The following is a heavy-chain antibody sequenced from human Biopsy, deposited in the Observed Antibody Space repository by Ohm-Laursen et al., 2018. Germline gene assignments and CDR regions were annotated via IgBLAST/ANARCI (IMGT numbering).Heavy chain of an antibody. CDR3: AHGSGSYYKWDF. V-gene: IGHV4-4*07. CDR2: IYTSGIT. Sequence: SDTLSLTCTVSGGSLSSYSWSWIRQPAGKGLEWIGQIYTSGITNYNPSLKSRVTMSVDTSKNKFSLRVSSVTAADTAVYYCAHGSGSYYKWDFWGRGTLVTVSS. J-gene: IGHJ4*02. D-gene: IGHD3-10*01. CDR1: GGSLSSYS.